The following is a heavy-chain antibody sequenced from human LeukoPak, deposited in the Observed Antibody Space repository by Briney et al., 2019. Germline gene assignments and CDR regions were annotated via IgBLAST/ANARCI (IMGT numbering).Heavy chain of an antibody. CDR1: GGSFSGYY. Sequence: SETLSLTCAVYGGSFSGYYWSWIRQPPGKGLEWIGEINHSGSTNYNPSLKSRVIISVDTSKNQFSLKLSSVTAADTAVYYCARGLRHNYYYYYMDVWGKGTTVTVSS. J-gene: IGHJ6*03. CDR2: INHSGST. CDR3: ARGLRHNYYYYYMDV. V-gene: IGHV4-34*01.